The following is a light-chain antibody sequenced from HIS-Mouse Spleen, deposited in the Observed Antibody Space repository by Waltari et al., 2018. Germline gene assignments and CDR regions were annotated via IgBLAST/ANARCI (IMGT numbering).Light chain of an antibody. V-gene: IGLV3-10*01. CDR2: EDS. J-gene: IGLJ2*01. CDR1: ALPXKY. Sequence: SYELTQPPSVXVSPGQTARITCSGDALPXKYAXXYQQKSGQAPVLVIYEDSKRPSGIPERFSGSSSGTMATLTISGAQVEDEADYYCYSTDSSGNHRVFGGGTKLTVL. CDR3: YSTDSSGNHRV.